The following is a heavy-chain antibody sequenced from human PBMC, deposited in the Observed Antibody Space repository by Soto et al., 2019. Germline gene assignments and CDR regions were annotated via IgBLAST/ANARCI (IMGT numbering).Heavy chain of an antibody. CDR2: TYYRSKWFN. CDR1: GDSLSSNTAA. D-gene: IGHD3-9*01. V-gene: IGHV6-1*01. CDR3: ARVRFEPQMSHFHY. J-gene: IGHJ4*02. Sequence: SQTLSLTCAISGDSLSSNTAAWNWIRQSPSRGLEWLGRTYYRSKWFNDYAVSVKSRMTINPDTSKNQFSLQLTFVTPEDTAVYYCARVRFEPQMSHFHYWGQGILVTVSS.